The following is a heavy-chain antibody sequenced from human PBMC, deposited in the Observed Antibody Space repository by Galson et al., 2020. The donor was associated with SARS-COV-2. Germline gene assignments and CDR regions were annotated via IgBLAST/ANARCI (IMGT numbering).Heavy chain of an antibody. V-gene: IGHV3-7*01. Sequence: GGSLRLSCVASDFTFSSYWMSCVRQAPGKGLEWVANIKQDGSERYYVDSVKGRFTISRDNAKNSLYLQMNSLRAEDTAVYYCARVPRNVFDYWGQGTLVTVSS. D-gene: IGHD3-16*01. CDR2: IKQDGSER. CDR1: DFTFSSYW. CDR3: ARVPRNVFDY. J-gene: IGHJ4*02.